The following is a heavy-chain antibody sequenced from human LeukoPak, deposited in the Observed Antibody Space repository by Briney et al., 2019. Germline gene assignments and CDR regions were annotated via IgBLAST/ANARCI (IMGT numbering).Heavy chain of an antibody. V-gene: IGHV4-34*01. CDR3: ASTALRGYSYGYNY. CDR2: INHSGST. CDR1: GGSFSGYY. D-gene: IGHD5-18*01. Sequence: PSETLSLTCAVYGGSFSGYYWSWIRQPPGKGLEWIGEINHSGSTNYNPSLKSRVTISVDTSKNQFSLKLSSVTAADTAVYYCASTALRGYSYGYNYWGQGTLVTVSS. J-gene: IGHJ4*02.